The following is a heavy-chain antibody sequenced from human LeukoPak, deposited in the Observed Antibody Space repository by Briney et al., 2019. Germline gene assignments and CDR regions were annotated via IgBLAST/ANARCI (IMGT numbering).Heavy chain of an antibody. V-gene: IGHV1-3*01. CDR3: ARGGMVDPRYCYYGMDV. D-gene: IGHD3-3*01. Sequence: KFQGRVTITRDTSASTAYMELSSLRSEDTAVYYCARGGMVDPRYCYYGMDVWGQGTTVTVSS. J-gene: IGHJ6*02.